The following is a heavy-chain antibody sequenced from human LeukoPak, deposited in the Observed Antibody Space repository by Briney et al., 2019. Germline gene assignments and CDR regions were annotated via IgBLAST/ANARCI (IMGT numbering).Heavy chain of an antibody. CDR3: ARHGGSVVIVPFDY. Sequence: PSETLSLTCTVSGGSISSYYWSWIRQPPGKGLEWIGSIYYSGSTYYNPSLKSRVSISVDTPKNQFSLKLTSVTAADTAVYYCARHGGSVVIVPFDYWGQGALVTVSS. J-gene: IGHJ4*02. D-gene: IGHD3-16*01. V-gene: IGHV4-59*08. CDR2: IYYSGST. CDR1: GGSISSYY.